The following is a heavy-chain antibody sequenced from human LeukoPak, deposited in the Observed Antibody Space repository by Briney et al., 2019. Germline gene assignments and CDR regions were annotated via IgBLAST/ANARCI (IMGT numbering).Heavy chain of an antibody. V-gene: IGHV1-69*01. Sequence: GASVKVSCKASGGTFSSYAISLVRQAPGQGLEWMGGIIPIFGTANYAQKFQGRVTITADESTSTAYMELSSLRSEDTAVYYCRYSSSAQYFDYWGQGTLVTVSS. CDR2: IIPIFGTA. D-gene: IGHD6-6*01. J-gene: IGHJ4*02. CDR3: RYSSSAQYFDY. CDR1: GGTFSSYA.